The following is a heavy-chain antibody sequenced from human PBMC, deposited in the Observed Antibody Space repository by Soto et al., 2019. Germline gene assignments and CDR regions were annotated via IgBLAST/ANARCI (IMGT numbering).Heavy chain of an antibody. D-gene: IGHD2-15*01. CDR2: MSYDGRDK. CDR1: GFTFISYG. Sequence: QVQLVESGGGVVQPGRSLRLSRAASGFTFISYGMHWVRQAPGKGLEWLAVMSYDGRDKYYADSVRGRFTISRDNSKNTVYLQLNSLRVEDTAVYYCAKARSGSWHEGYYFDNWGQGTLVTVSS. V-gene: IGHV3-30*18. CDR3: AKARSGSWHEGYYFDN. J-gene: IGHJ4*02.